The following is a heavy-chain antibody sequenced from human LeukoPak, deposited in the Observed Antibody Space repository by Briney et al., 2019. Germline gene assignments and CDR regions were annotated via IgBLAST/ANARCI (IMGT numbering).Heavy chain of an antibody. CDR3: ARDGRDGYNCFDY. CDR1: GGTFSSYA. CDR2: IIPIFGST. D-gene: IGHD5-24*01. V-gene: IGHV1-69*05. Sequence: ASVKVSCKASGGTFSSYAISWVRQAPGQGLEWMGRIIPIFGSTNYAQKLQGRVTIPTDESTSTAYMELSSLRSEGTGGYYCARDGRDGYNCFDYWGQGTLVTVSS. J-gene: IGHJ4*02.